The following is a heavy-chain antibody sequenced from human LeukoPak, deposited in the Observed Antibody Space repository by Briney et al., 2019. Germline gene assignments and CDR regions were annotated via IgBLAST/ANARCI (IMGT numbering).Heavy chain of an antibody. CDR2: ISYDGSNK. CDR3: ARDRGGSYSFDY. J-gene: IGHJ4*02. CDR1: GFTFSSYA. Sequence: PGGSLRLPCAASGFTFSSYAMHWVRQAPGKGLEWVAVISYDGSNKYYADSVKGRFTISRDNSKNTLYLQMNSLRAEDTAVYYCARDRGGSYSFDYWGQGTLVTVSS. D-gene: IGHD3-10*01. V-gene: IGHV3-30*04.